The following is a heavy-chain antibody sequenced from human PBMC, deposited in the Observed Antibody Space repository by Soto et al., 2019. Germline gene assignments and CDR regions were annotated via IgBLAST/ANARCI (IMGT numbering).Heavy chain of an antibody. Sequence: SETLSLTCTVSGGSITSYNWNWLRQPPGKALEWIGYVYNSGSTNYNPSLKSRVTISVDTSKNQFSLKVNSVTAADTAVYYCARRAVVAVTGSLANWIYPWGQRIVVTVSS. CDR3: ARRAVVAVTGSLANWIYP. CDR1: GGSITSYN. J-gene: IGHJ5*02. CDR2: VYNSGST. V-gene: IGHV4-59*01. D-gene: IGHD2-21*01.